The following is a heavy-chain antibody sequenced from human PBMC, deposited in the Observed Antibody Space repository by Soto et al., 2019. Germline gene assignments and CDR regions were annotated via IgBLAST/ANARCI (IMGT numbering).Heavy chain of an antibody. V-gene: IGHV3-30-3*01. J-gene: IGHJ4*02. D-gene: IGHD6-13*01. CDR2: ISYDGSNK. CDR3: ARKLRSWRPAIDY. Sequence: PGGSLRLSCAASGFTFSSYAMHWVRQAPGKGLEWVAVISYDGSNKYYADSVKGRFTISRDNSKNTLYLQMNSLRAEDTAVYYCARKLRSWRPAIDYWGQGTLVTVSS. CDR1: GFTFSSYA.